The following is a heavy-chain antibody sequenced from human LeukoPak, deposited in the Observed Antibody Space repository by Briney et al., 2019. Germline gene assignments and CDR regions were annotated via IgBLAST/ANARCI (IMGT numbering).Heavy chain of an antibody. J-gene: IGHJ6*02. CDR2: VYYSGRT. V-gene: IGHV4-39*07. D-gene: IGHD5-18*01. Sequence: SETLSLTCTVSGGSISSGSYYWGWIRQPPGKGLEWIGSVYYSGRTFYNPSLKSRVTISVDTPKNQFSLKLSSVTAADTAVYYCARDRRYSYGYGYYYGMDVWGQGTMVTVSS. CDR3: ARDRRYSYGYGYYYGMDV. CDR1: GGSISSGSYY.